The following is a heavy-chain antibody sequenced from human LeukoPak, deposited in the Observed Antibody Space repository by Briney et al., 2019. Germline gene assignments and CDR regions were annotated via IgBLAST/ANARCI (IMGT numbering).Heavy chain of an antibody. V-gene: IGHV3-48*04. CDR1: GFTFSSYS. D-gene: IGHD3-9*01. J-gene: IGHJ4*02. CDR3: ARDRPYDILTGYEYDFDY. Sequence: GGSLRLSCAASGFTFSSYSMNWVRQAPGKGLEWVSYISSSSSTIYYADSVKGRFTISRDNAKNSLYLQMNSLRAEDTAVYYCARDRPYDILTGYEYDFDYWGQGTLVTVSS. CDR2: ISSSSSTI.